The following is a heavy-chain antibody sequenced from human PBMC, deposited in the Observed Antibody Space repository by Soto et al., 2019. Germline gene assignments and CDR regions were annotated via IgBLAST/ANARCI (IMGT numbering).Heavy chain of an antibody. V-gene: IGHV3-11*06. J-gene: IGHJ5*02. CDR2: ISSSSSYT. CDR3: ARDWAGIAVAAPLELGFDP. CDR1: GFTFSDYY. Sequence: GGSLRLSCAASGFTFSDYYMSWIRQAPGKGLEWVSYISSSSSYTNYADSVKGRFTISRDNAKNSLYLQMNSLRAEDTAVYYCARDWAGIAVAAPLELGFDPWGQGTLVTVSS. D-gene: IGHD6-19*01.